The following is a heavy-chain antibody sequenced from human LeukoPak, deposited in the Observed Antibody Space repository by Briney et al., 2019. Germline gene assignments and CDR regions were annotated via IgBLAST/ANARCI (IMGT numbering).Heavy chain of an antibody. J-gene: IGHJ4*02. CDR3: ARRGDASSGWGDHDY. Sequence: GGSLRLSCAASGFTFNDYYMSWIRQAPGKGLEWVSTIGGSGDKTFYADSVKGRFTISRDNSKNTLHLQMSSLRGEDTALYYCARRGDASSGWGDHDYWGQGALVTVSS. D-gene: IGHD6-19*01. CDR1: GFTFNDYY. CDR2: IGGSGDKT. V-gene: IGHV3-23*01.